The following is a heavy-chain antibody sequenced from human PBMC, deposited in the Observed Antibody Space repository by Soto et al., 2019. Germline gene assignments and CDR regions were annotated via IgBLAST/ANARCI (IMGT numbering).Heavy chain of an antibody. V-gene: IGHV3-30*18. J-gene: IGHJ6*02. CDR1: GFIFANYG. D-gene: IGHD2-15*01. Sequence: QEQLVESGGGVVQPGRSLRLSCAASGFIFANYGMHCVRQAPGKGLEWVALITYEGTNKYYADAVKGRFTISRDNAKNMVSLQMDSLRAEDTAVYYCAKARGAKNSANYYGLDVWGQGTPVTVSS. CDR2: ITYEGTNK. CDR3: AKARGAKNSANYYGLDV.